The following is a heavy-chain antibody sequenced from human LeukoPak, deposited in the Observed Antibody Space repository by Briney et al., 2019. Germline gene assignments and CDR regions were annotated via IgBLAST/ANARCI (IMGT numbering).Heavy chain of an antibody. CDR3: ARGIESYGDYGY. CDR2: MYNSGCT. CDR1: GGSISGSY. D-gene: IGHD4-17*01. Sequence: SETLSLTCTVSGGSISGSYWSWIRQPPGKGLEWIAYMYNSGCTNYNPSLKSRVTISIDTSKNQFSLKLSSLTAADTAIYYCARGIESYGDYGYWDQGILVTVPS. V-gene: IGHV4-59*01. J-gene: IGHJ4*02.